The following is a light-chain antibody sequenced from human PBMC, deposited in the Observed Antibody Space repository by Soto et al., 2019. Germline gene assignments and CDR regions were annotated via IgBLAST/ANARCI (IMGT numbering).Light chain of an antibody. CDR2: EVN. Sequence: QPALTQPPSTSRSPGQSVAISCTGTSRDVGGYNYVSWYQQHPGKAPKLMIYEVNKRPSGVPDRFSGSKSGNTASLTVSGLQAEDEADYYCSSYAGSSNVFGTGTKVTVL. CDR1: SRDVGGYNY. J-gene: IGLJ1*01. CDR3: SSYAGSSNV. V-gene: IGLV2-8*01.